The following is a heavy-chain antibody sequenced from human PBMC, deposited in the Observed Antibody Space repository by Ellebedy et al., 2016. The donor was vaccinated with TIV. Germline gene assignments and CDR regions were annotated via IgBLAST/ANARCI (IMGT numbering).Heavy chain of an antibody. V-gene: IGHV3-7*01. CDR1: GFSFRSYW. CDR3: ATDGSYGDYLSPAHAFEL. D-gene: IGHD4-17*01. J-gene: IGHJ3*01. Sequence: GGSLRLSCGTSGFSFRSYWMSWVRQAPGKGLEWVANINQGGSERHYVDSVKGRFTISRDNAKNSLYLKMNSLRAEDTAVYYCATDGSYGDYLSPAHAFELWGQGTMVAVSS. CDR2: INQGGSER.